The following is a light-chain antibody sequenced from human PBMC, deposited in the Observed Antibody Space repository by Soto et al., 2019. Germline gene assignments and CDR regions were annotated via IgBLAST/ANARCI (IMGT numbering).Light chain of an antibody. CDR3: CSYAGSHYG. CDR1: SSDVGGYNY. V-gene: IGLV2-11*01. CDR2: DVS. J-gene: IGLJ1*01. Sequence: QLALTQPRSVSGSAGQSVTIPCTGTSSDVGGYNYVSWYQQHPGKAPILMIYDVSKRPSGVPDRFSGSKSGNTASLTISGLQAEDEADYYCCSYAGSHYGFGTGTKVTVL.